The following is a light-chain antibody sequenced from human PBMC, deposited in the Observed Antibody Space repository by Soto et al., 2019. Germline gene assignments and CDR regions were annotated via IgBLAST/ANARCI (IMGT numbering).Light chain of an antibody. Sequence: QSALTQPRSVSGSPGQSVTISCTGISNNYVSWYQQHPGKVPKVIVYDVTLRPSGVSDRFSGSRSGNTASLAISGLRAEDGAEYYCCSYLGPHTDVVFGGGTKVTVL. CDR2: DVT. CDR3: CSYLGPHTDVV. J-gene: IGLJ2*01. CDR1: SNNY. V-gene: IGLV2-11*01.